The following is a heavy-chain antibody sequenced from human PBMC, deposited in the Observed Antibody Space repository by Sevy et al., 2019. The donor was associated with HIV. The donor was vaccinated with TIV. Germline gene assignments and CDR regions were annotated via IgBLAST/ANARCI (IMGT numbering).Heavy chain of an antibody. V-gene: IGHV5-51*01. J-gene: IGHJ6*02. CDR3: ARLIVDTAMVTRPTQEYYYYYYGMDV. D-gene: IGHD5-18*01. CDR2: IYPGDSDT. Sequence: GESLKISCKGSGYSFTSYWIGWVRQMPGKGLEWMGIIYPGDSDTRYSPSFQGQVTISADKSISTAYRQWGSLKASDKAMYYCARLIVDTAMVTRPTQEYYYYYYGMDVWGQGTTVTVSS. CDR1: GYSFTSYW.